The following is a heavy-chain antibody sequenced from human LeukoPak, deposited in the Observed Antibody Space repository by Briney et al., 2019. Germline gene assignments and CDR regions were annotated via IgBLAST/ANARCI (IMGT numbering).Heavy chain of an antibody. V-gene: IGHV4-59*01. Sequence: SETLSLTCSVSAGSFSSYCWSWVRQSPGKGLEWIGYIYYSGTTNYNPSLKSRVTFSVDTSKSQFSLKLSSVTAADTAVYYCARGNNFDISGYYFYWYFDLWGRGTLVTVSS. D-gene: IGHD3-22*01. CDR3: ARGNNFDISGYYFYWYFDL. J-gene: IGHJ2*01. CDR1: AGSFSSYC. CDR2: IYYSGTT.